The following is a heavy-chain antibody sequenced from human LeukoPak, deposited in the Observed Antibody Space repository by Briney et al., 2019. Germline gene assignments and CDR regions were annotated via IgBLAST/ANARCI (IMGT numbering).Heavy chain of an antibody. CDR1: GFTFSSYS. V-gene: IGHV3-48*01. J-gene: IGHJ6*03. CDR3: ARSLRGSYYSYYYYYYMDV. D-gene: IGHD1-26*01. CDR2: ISSCSSTI. Sequence: GGSLRLSCAASGFTFSSYSMNWLRQAPGKGLEWVSYISSCSSTIYYADSVKGRFTISRDNAKNSLYLQMNSLSAEDTAVYYCARSLRGSYYSYYYYYYMDVWGKGTTVTVSS.